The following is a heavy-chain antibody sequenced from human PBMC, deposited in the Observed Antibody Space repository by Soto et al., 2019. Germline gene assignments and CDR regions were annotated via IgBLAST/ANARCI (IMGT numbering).Heavy chain of an antibody. J-gene: IGHJ4*02. CDR1: GYTFFNYG. CDR2: ISAYNGNT. CDR3: AIEGITVSGTFDY. D-gene: IGHD6-19*01. V-gene: IGHV1-18*01. Sequence: QVQLVQSGAEVKKPGASVKVSCKASGYTFFNYGISWARQAPGQGLEWMGWISAYNGNTNYAQKLQGRVTVTTHTATSAAYMELRSLRSDDTAVYYCAIEGITVSGTFDYWGRRTLVTVCS.